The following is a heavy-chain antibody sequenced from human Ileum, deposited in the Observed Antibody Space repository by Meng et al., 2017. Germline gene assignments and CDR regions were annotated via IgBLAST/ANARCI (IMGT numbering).Heavy chain of an antibody. CDR3: AKGANLPWLPFDY. Sequence: GGSLRLSCAASGFTFSSNAMSWVRQAPGKGLEWVSAISGSGSSTYYADSVKGRFTISRDSSKDTLYLQMNSLRAEDTAVYYCAKGANLPWLPFDYWGQGTLVTVSS. J-gene: IGHJ4*02. CDR1: GFTFSSNA. CDR2: ISGSGSST. D-gene: IGHD5-12*01. V-gene: IGHV3-23*01.